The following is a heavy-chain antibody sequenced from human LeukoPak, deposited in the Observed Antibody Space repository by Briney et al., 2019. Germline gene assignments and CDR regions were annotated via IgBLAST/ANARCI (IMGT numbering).Heavy chain of an antibody. J-gene: IGHJ3*02. CDR2: IKQDGSEK. Sequence: PGGSLRLSCAASGFTFSSYWMSWVRQAPGKGLEWVANIKQDGSEKYYVDSVKGRLTISRDNAKNSLYLQMNSLRAEDTAVYYCARPYSSGWYSDAFDIWGQGTMVTVSS. CDR3: ARPYSSGWYSDAFDI. D-gene: IGHD6-19*01. V-gene: IGHV3-7*01. CDR1: GFTFSSYW.